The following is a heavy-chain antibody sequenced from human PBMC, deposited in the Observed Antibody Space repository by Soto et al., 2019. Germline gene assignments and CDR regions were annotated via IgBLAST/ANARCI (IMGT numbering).Heavy chain of an antibody. CDR1: GFTFSSYA. D-gene: IGHD3-22*01. V-gene: IGHV3-30-3*01. CDR2: ISYDGSNK. CDR3: ARGPASSGYGDY. Sequence: QVQLVESGGGVVQPGRSLRLSCAASGFTFSSYAMHWVRQAPGKGLEWVAVISYDGSNKYYADSVKGRFTISRDNSKNPLYLQMNSLRAEDTAVYYCARGPASSGYGDYWGQGTLVTVSS. J-gene: IGHJ4*02.